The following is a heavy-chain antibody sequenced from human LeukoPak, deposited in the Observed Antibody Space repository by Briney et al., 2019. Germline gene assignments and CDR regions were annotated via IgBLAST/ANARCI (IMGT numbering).Heavy chain of an antibody. CDR3: AKLLGQGVIGSRVGYFDY. CDR1: GFTFTAHA. CDR2: ISGSGGNT. J-gene: IGHJ4*02. D-gene: IGHD3-10*01. V-gene: IGHV3-23*01. Sequence: PGGSLRLSCAASGFTFTAHAMTWVRQAPGKGLEWVSAISGSGGNTYYADSVKGRFTISRDNSKNTLYLQMNSLRAEDTAVYYCAKLLGQGVIGSRVGYFDYWGQGTLVTVSS.